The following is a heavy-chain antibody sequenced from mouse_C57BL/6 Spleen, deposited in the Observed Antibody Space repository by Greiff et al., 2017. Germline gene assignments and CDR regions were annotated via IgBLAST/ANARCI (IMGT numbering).Heavy chain of an antibody. CDR1: GYTFTSYW. V-gene: IGHV1-64*01. CDR2: IHPNSGST. CDR3: ARYGSSFY. D-gene: IGHD1-1*01. Sequence: QVQLQQPGAELVKPGASVTLSCKASGYTFTSYWMHWVKQRPGQGLEWLGMIHPNSGSTNYNEKFKSKATLTVDKSSSTADMQLSSLTSEDSAVYYCARYGSSFYWGQGTTLTVSS. J-gene: IGHJ2*01.